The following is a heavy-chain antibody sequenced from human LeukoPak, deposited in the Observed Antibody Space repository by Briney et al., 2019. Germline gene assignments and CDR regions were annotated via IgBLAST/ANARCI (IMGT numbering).Heavy chain of an antibody. CDR3: ARAPYCSGGSCYSPFDY. D-gene: IGHD2-15*01. CDR1: GFTFSNCG. V-gene: IGHV3-33*01. J-gene: IGHJ4*02. Sequence: GMSLRLSCAASGFTFSNCGMHWVRQAPGKGLEWVAHIWYDGSNKYYADSVRGRFTISRDNSKNTLYLQMNSLRAEDTAVYYCARAPYCSGGSCYSPFDYWGQGTLVTVSS. CDR2: IWYDGSNK.